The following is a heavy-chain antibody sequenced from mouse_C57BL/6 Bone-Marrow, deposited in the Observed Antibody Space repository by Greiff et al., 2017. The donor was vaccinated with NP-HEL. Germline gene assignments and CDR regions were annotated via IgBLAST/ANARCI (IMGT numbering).Heavy chain of an antibody. D-gene: IGHD2-1*01. CDR3: ARTDYYGNYNFDY. J-gene: IGHJ2*01. CDR2: ISSGSSTI. Sequence: EVQVVESGGGLVKPGGSLKLSCAASGFTFSDYGMHWVRQAPEKGLEWVAYISSGSSTIYYADTVKGRFTISRDNAKNTLFLQMTSLRSEDTAMYYCARTDYYGNYNFDYWGQGTTLTVSS. V-gene: IGHV5-17*01. CDR1: GFTFSDYG.